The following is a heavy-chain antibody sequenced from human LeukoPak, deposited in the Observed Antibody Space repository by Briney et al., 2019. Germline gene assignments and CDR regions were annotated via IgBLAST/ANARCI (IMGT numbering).Heavy chain of an antibody. CDR1: GGSFSGYY. CDR2: INHSGST. Sequence: SETLSLTCAVYGGSFSGYYWSWIRRPPGKGLEWIGEINHSGSTNYNPSLKSRVTISVDTSKNQFSLKLSSVTAADTAVYYCARGRGSLGYSSSWYSWFDPWGQGTLVTVSS. D-gene: IGHD6-13*01. CDR3: ARGRGSLGYSSSWYSWFDP. J-gene: IGHJ5*02. V-gene: IGHV4-34*01.